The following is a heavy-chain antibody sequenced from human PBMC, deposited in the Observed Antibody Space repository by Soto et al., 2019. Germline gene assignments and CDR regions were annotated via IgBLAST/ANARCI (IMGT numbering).Heavy chain of an antibody. V-gene: IGHV3-7*03. J-gene: IGHJ6*02. D-gene: IGHD3-22*01. CDR2: IKQDGSEK. CDR1: GFTFSSYW. Sequence: PGGSLRLSCAASGFTFSSYWMSWVRQAPGKGLEWVANIKQDGSEKYYVDSVKGRFTISRDNAKNSLYLQMNSLRAEDTAVYYCAREDESYYYDSSGYYYYYYGMDVWGQGTTVTVSS. CDR3: AREDESYYYDSSGYYYYYYGMDV.